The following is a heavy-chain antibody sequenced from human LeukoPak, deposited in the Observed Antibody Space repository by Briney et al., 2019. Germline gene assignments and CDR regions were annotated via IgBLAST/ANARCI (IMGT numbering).Heavy chain of an antibody. J-gene: IGHJ3*02. V-gene: IGHV3-7*01. CDR1: GFSFSDSW. CDR2: IKGDGSAK. D-gene: IGHD5-18*01. CDR3: ARDRGWIQHDI. Sequence: GGSLRLACAASGFSFSDSWMTWIRQAPGKGLEWVAFIKGDGSAKKYVDSVKGRFTISRDNAKNSLFLQMNSLRAEDTAVYYCARDRGWIQHDIWGQGTMVTVSS.